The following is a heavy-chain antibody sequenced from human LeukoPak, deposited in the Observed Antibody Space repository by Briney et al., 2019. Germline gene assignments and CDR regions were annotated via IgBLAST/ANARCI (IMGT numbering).Heavy chain of an antibody. CDR1: GFTFSSFE. CDR3: ARLLWFGELQDY. J-gene: IGHJ4*02. D-gene: IGHD3-10*01. Sequence: GGSLRLSCAAPGFTFSSFEMSWVRQAPGKGLESVSYISSRGSTIYYADSVKGRFTISRENAKNSVYLQMNSLRADDTAVYYCARLLWFGELQDYWGQGTLVTVSS. CDR2: ISSRGSTI. V-gene: IGHV3-48*03.